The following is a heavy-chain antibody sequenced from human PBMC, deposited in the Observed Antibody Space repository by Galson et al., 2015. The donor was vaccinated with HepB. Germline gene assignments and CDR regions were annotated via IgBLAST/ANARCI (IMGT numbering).Heavy chain of an antibody. Sequence: LRLSCAASGFTFSSYSMNWVRQAPGKGLEWVSYISSSSSTIYYADSVKGRFTISRDNAKNSLYLQMNSLRAENTAVYYCARGSQADGSGSYYNGLGFDPWGQGTLVTVSS. J-gene: IGHJ5*02. CDR3: ARGSQADGSGSYYNGLGFDP. CDR1: GFTFSSYS. CDR2: ISSSSSTI. D-gene: IGHD3-10*01. V-gene: IGHV3-48*01.